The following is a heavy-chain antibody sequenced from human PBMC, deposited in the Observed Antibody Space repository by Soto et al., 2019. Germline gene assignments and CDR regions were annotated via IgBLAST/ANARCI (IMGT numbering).Heavy chain of an antibody. CDR1: GGSISSYY. J-gene: IGHJ4*02. D-gene: IGHD6-13*01. V-gene: IGHV4-59*01. Sequence: QVQLQESGPGLVKPSETLSLTCTVSGGSISSYYWSWIRQPPGRGLEWIGYISYSGSTNYNPSLRSRVTIPVATSKNQFSLKLSSVTAADTAVYYCARATPVFYYSSSWSLDYWGQGTLVTVSS. CDR2: ISYSGST. CDR3: ARATPVFYYSSSWSLDY.